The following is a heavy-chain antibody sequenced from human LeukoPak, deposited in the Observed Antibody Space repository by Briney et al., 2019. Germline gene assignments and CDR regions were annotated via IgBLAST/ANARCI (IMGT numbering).Heavy chain of an antibody. CDR1: GYTFTSYA. J-gene: IGHJ6*02. V-gene: IGHV7-4-1*02. Sequence: GASVKVSCKASGYTFTSYAMNWVRQAPGQGLEWMGWINTSTGNPTYAQGFTGRFVFSLDTSVSTAYLQISSLKAEDTAVYYCARDRDSSSWYQGYYYYGMDVWGQGTTVTVSS. D-gene: IGHD6-13*01. CDR3: ARDRDSSSWYQGYYYYGMDV. CDR2: INTSTGNP.